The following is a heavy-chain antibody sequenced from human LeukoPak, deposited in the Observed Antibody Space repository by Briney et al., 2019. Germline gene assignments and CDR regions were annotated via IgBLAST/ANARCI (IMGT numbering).Heavy chain of an antibody. V-gene: IGHV3-74*01. CDR1: GFTFSSYW. D-gene: IGHD3-3*01. CDR3: GRDLMSGY. Sequence: GGSLRLSCAASGFTFSSYWMHWVRQAPGKGLVWVSRNGTTTNYADSVKGRFTLSRDNAKNTLYLQMNSLRAEDTAVYYCGRDLMSGYWGQGTLVTVSS. CDR2: NGTTT. J-gene: IGHJ4*02.